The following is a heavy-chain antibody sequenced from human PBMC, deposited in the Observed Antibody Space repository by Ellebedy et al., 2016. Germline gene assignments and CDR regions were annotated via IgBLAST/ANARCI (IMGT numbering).Heavy chain of an antibody. J-gene: IGHJ3*01. D-gene: IGHD6-19*01. CDR1: GSTFSTFW. V-gene: IGHV4-59*04. Sequence: GSLRLSCAASGSTFSTFWMTWIRQSPGKGLEWIGTIYYSGSTYYTPSLKSRVTMSVDTSKSQFSLGLTSVTAADTAVYYCAKWNGGWYAFEVWGQGTMVTVSS. CDR2: IYYSGST. CDR3: AKWNGGWYAFEV.